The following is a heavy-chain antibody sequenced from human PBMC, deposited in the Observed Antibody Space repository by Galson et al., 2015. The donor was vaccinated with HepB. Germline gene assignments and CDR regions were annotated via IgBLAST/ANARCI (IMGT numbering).Heavy chain of an antibody. V-gene: IGHV3-30*04. CDR1: GFTFSSYA. D-gene: IGHD6-13*01. Sequence: LRLSCAASGFTFSSYAFHWVRQAPGKGLEWVAVISYDGSNKNYADSVKGRFTISRDESRNTLHLQMNSLRAEDTAIYYCARDKDPSRSWVDGLIYYGLAVWGQGTTVSVSS. CDR2: ISYDGSNK. J-gene: IGHJ6*02. CDR3: ARDKDPSRSWVDGLIYYGLAV.